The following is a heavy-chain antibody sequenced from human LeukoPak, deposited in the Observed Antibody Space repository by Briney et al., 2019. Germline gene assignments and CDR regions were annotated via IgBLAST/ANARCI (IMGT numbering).Heavy chain of an antibody. CDR3: ARAPSRYCSGGSCSTAYWYFDL. D-gene: IGHD2-15*01. CDR1: GFTVSSNY. CDR2: IYSGGST. Sequence: GGSLRLSCAASGFTVSSNYMSWVRQAPGKGLEWVSVIYSGGSTYYADSVKGRFTISRDNSKNTLYLQMNSLRAEDTAVYYCARAPSRYCSGGSCSTAYWYFDLWGRGTLVSVSS. J-gene: IGHJ2*01. V-gene: IGHV3-53*01.